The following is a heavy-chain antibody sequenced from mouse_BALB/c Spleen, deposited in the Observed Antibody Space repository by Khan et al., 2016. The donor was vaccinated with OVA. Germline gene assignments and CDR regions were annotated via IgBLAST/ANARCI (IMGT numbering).Heavy chain of an antibody. D-gene: IGHD2-14*01. Sequence: VQLQQSGAELARPGASVKMSCKASGYSFTSHTMNWVKQRPGQGMEWIGYINPKSGYTNYNQKFNDKATLTADKSSSTAYMQLSSLTSEDSAVYYCARRTTGYALDYWGQGTSVTVSS. V-gene: IGHV1-4*01. CDR2: INPKSGYT. CDR1: GYSFTSHT. J-gene: IGHJ4*01. CDR3: ARRTTGYALDY.